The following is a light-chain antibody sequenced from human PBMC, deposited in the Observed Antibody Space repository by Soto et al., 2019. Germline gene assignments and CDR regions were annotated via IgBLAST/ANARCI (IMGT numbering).Light chain of an antibody. Sequence: EIVLTQSPATLSVSPGERVTLSCRASQSVSDNLAWYQQKPGQAPRLLIYGASIRATDIPARFSGSGSGTEFSLTISSLEPEDFAVYYCQQRSNWPITFGQGTRLEIK. CDR2: GAS. CDR3: QQRSNWPIT. CDR1: QSVSDN. J-gene: IGKJ5*01. V-gene: IGKV3-11*01.